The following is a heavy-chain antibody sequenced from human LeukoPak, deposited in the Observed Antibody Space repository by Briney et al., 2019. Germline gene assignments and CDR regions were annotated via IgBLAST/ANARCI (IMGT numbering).Heavy chain of an antibody. CDR2: ISSSSSYI. V-gene: IGHV3-21*01. J-gene: IGHJ6*02. CDR1: GFTFSSYS. Sequence: GGSLRLSCAASGFTFSSYSMNCVRQAPGKGLEWVSSISSSSSYIYYADSVKGRFTISRDNAKNSLYLQMNSLRAEDTAVYYCARETRVRWLQLSHYYGMDVWGQGTTVTVSS. CDR3: ARETRVRWLQLSHYYGMDV. D-gene: IGHD5-24*01.